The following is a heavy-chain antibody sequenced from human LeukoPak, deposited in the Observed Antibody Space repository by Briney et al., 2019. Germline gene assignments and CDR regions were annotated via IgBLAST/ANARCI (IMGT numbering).Heavy chain of an antibody. CDR2: ISYDGSNK. CDR1: GFTFSSYS. Sequence: GGSLRLSCAASGFTFSSYSMNWVRQAPGKGLEWVAVISYDGSNKYYADSVKGRFTISRDNSKNTLYLQMNSLRAEDTAVYYCARDKSHSGYSGNDAFDIWGQGTTVTVSS. V-gene: IGHV3-30*03. J-gene: IGHJ3*02. D-gene: IGHD3-22*01. CDR3: ARDKSHSGYSGNDAFDI.